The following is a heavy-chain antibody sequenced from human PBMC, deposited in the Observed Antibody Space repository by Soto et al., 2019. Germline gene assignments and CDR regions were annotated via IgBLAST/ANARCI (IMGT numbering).Heavy chain of an antibody. J-gene: IGHJ4*02. CDR3: ANLEGVDIVATIYGYFDY. CDR1: GFTFSSYA. V-gene: IGHV3-23*01. CDR2: ISGSGGST. D-gene: IGHD5-12*01. Sequence: GGSLRLSCAASGFTFSSYAMSWVRQAPGKGLEWVSAISGSGGSTYYADSVKGRFTISRDNSKNTLYLQMNSLRAEDTAVYYCANLEGVDIVATIYGYFDYWGQGTLVTVSS.